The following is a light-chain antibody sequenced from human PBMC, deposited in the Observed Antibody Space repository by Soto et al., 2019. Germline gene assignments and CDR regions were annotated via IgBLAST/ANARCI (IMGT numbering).Light chain of an antibody. CDR3: MQALQTAWT. CDR1: QSLLHSNGYNY. V-gene: IGKV2-28*01. J-gene: IGKJ1*01. CDR2: LGS. Sequence: DIVMTQSPLSLPVTPGEPASISCRSSQSLLHSNGYNYLDWYRQKPGQSPQLLIYLGSNRASGVNGRFSGSGSGTYFTLKISRVEAEDVGVYYCMQALQTAWTFGQGTKVEIK.